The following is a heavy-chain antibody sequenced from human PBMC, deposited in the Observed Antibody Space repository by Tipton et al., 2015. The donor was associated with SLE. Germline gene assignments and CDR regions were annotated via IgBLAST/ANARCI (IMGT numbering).Heavy chain of an antibody. CDR2: IYNSENT. CDR3: ARDPSDTSGFYTYSFDL. CDR1: GGSISSGEYY. V-gene: IGHV4-30-4*01. Sequence: TLSLTCTVSGGSISSGEYYWSWIRQPPGKGLGWIGYIYNSENTYNNPSLKSRLTISVDTSRNQFSLKLSSVTAADTAVYYCARDPSDTSGFYTYSFDLWGQGTPVTVSA. D-gene: IGHD3-22*01. J-gene: IGHJ4*02.